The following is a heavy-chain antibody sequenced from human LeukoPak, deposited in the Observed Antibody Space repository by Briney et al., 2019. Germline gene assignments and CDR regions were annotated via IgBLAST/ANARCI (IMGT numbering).Heavy chain of an antibody. J-gene: IGHJ3*02. CDR3: ARLALHYYDSSGYTNAFDI. Sequence: ASVKVSCKASGYSFTGYAMNWVRQAPGQGLEWMGWINPNSGGTNYAQKFQGRVTMTRDTSISTAYMELSRLRSDDTAVYYCARLALHYYDSSGYTNAFDIWGQGTMVTVSS. CDR1: GYSFTGYA. V-gene: IGHV1-2*02. D-gene: IGHD3-22*01. CDR2: INPNSGGT.